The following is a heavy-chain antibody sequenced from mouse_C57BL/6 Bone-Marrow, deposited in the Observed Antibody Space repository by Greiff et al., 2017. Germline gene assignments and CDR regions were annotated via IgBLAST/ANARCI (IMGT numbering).Heavy chain of an antibody. CDR2: IDPSDSYT. CDR1: GYTFTSYW. J-gene: IGHJ2*01. CDR3: AVYYYGSSYGDY. V-gene: IGHV1-50*01. Sequence: VQLQQPGAELVKPGASVKLSCKASGYTFTSYWMQWVKLRPGPGLGLIGEIDPSDSYTNYNQTVKGKATLTVDTSSSTAYMQLSSLTSEDSAVYYCAVYYYGSSYGDYWGQGTTLTVSS. D-gene: IGHD1-1*01.